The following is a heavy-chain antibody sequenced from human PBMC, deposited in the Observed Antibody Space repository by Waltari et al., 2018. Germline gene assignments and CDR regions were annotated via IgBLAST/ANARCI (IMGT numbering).Heavy chain of an antibody. Sequence: EVQLLESGGGLVQPGGSLRLSCAASGFTFSSYAMSWVRQAPGKGLEWVSVIYSGGSTYYADSVKGRFTISRDNSKNTLYLQMNSLRAEDTAVYYCAKDNPITIFGVVIRPLGYWGQGTLVTVSS. V-gene: IGHV3-23*03. J-gene: IGHJ4*02. CDR1: GFTFSSYA. CDR2: IYSGGST. D-gene: IGHD3-3*01. CDR3: AKDNPITIFGVVIRPLGY.